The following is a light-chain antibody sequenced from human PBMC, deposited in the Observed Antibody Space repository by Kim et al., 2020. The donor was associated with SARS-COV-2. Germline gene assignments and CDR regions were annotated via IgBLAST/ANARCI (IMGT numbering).Light chain of an antibody. J-gene: IGLJ1*01. CDR1: KLGDKY. V-gene: IGLV3-1*01. CDR3: QAWDSSPGV. Sequence: SYELTQPPSVSVSPGQTASITCSGDKLGDKYACWYQQKPGQSPVLVIYLDSKRPSGIPERFSGSNSGNTATLTISGTQAMDEADYYCQAWDSSPGVFGTG. CDR2: LDS.